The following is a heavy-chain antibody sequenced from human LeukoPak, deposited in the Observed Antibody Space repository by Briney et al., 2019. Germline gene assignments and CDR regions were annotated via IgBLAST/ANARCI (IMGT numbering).Heavy chain of an antibody. J-gene: IGHJ4*02. CDR1: GYTFTGYY. Sequence: GASVKVSCKASGYTFTGYYMHWVRQAPGQGLEWMGWISPNSGATSYAQKFQGRVTLTKDTSMSAAYMEVSRLRSDDTAVYYCARAPAPVKYNIDYWGQGTLVTVSS. CDR3: ARAPAPVKYNIDY. CDR2: ISPNSGAT. V-gene: IGHV1-2*02. D-gene: IGHD1-14*01.